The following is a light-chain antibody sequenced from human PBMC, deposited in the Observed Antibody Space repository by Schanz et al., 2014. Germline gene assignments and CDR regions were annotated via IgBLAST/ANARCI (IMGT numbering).Light chain of an antibody. CDR2: KSN. J-gene: IGLJ3*02. CDR3: ATWDDIMSAWV. V-gene: IGLV1-36*01. CDR1: SSNIGNNA. Sequence: QSVVTQPPSVSEAPRQRVTISCSGSSSNIGNNAVNWYQQLPGKAPKLLIYKSNQRPSGVPDRFSGSKSGTSASLAISGLRSDDEADYYCATWDDIMSAWVFGGGTKLTVL.